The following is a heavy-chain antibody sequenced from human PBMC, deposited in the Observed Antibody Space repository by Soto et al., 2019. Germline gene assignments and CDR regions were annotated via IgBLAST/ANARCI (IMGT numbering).Heavy chain of an antibody. CDR3: ARDEDIVVVPAAISDYYYGLDV. CDR1: GGTFSSYA. CDR2: IIPIFGTA. D-gene: IGHD2-2*01. V-gene: IGHV1-69*06. J-gene: IGHJ6*02. Sequence: AVKVSCKASGGTFSSYAISWVRQAPGQGLEWMGGIIPIFGTANYAQKFQGRVTITADKSTSTAYMELRSLRSEDTAVYYCARDEDIVVVPAAISDYYYGLDVWGQGTTVTVSS.